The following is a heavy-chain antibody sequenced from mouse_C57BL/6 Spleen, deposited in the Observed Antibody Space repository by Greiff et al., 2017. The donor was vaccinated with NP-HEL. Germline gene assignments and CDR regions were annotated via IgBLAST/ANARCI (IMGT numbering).Heavy chain of an antibody. Sequence: VQLVESGPELVKPGASVKISCKASGYAFSSSWMNWVKQRPGKGLEWIGRIYPGDGDTNYNGKFKGKATLTADKSSSTAYMQLSSLTSEDSAVYFCAKTTVDAWFAYWGQGTLVTVSA. CDR1: GYAFSSSW. CDR3: AKTTVDAWFAY. V-gene: IGHV1-82*01. D-gene: IGHD1-1*01. CDR2: IYPGDGDT. J-gene: IGHJ3*01.